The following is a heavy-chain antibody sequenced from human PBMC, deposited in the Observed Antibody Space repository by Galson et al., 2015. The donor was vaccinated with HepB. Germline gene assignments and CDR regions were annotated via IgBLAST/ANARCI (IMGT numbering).Heavy chain of an antibody. CDR3: TTEVMYAIYYYYGMDV. V-gene: IGHV3-15*01. Sequence: SLRLSCPASGFTFSNAWLSWGGQAPGPGLEWLGRIKSKTDGGSTDYAAPVQGRFTISRDDSKNTLYLQMNSLKTEDTAVYYCTTEVMYAIYYYYGMDVWGQGTTVTVSS. J-gene: IGHJ6*02. D-gene: IGHD2-8*02. CDR1: GFTFSNAW. CDR2: IKSKTDGGST.